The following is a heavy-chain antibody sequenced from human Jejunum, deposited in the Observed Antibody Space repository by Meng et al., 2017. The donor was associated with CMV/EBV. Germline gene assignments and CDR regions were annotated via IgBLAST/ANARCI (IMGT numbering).Heavy chain of an antibody. CDR2: ISLTGRST. V-gene: IGHV3-23*01. CDR3: VRDTALDP. CDR1: GFTFNNFV. D-gene: IGHD4-17*01. J-gene: IGHJ5*02. Sequence: RLSCAASGFTFNNFVMTWVRQAPGKGLEWVSSISLTGRSTFYADSVKGRFSISRDNSENTLFLQMTTLRAEDTAIYYCVRDTALDPWGQGTLVTVSS.